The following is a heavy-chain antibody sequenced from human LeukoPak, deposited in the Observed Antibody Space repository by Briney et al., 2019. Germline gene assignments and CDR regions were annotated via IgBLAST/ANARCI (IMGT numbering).Heavy chain of an antibody. CDR3: ARHRGLGYYYYYYMDV. CDR1: GGSISSYY. V-gene: IGHV4-59*08. J-gene: IGHJ6*03. Sequence: SETLSLTCTVSGGSISSYYWSWIRQPPGKGLEWIGYIYYSGSTNYNPSLKSRVTISVDTSKNQFSLKLSSVTAADTAVYYCARHRGLGYYYYYYMDVWGKGTTVTISS. D-gene: IGHD6-19*01. CDR2: IYYSGST.